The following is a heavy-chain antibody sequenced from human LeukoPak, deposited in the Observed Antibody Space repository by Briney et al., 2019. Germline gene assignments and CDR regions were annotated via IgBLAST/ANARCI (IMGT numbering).Heavy chain of an antibody. Sequence: SETLSLICVMYGGSFTGYYWSWIRQSPGKGLEWLGEISPRGTKYNPSLKSRVTISLNTTKNQFSLILSSVTAADAAVYFCASDSYSSIGYFWRQGTLVTVSS. CDR1: GGSFTGYY. CDR2: ISPRGT. V-gene: IGHV4-34*01. D-gene: IGHD6-13*01. CDR3: ASDSYSSIGYF. J-gene: IGHJ4*02.